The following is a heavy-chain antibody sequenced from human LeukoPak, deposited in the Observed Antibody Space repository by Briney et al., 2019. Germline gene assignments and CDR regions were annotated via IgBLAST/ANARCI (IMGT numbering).Heavy chain of an antibody. J-gene: IGHJ3*02. CDR3: ARAYYDFWSADDAFDI. CDR1: GLTVSSSY. D-gene: IGHD3-3*01. Sequence: GGSLRLFCAASGLTVSSSYMTWVRQAPGKGLEWVSVIFSSGSTYYADSVKGRFTISRDNSKNTLYLQMNNLRAEDTAVYYCARAYYDFWSADDAFDIWGQGTMVTVSS. V-gene: IGHV3-53*01. CDR2: IFSSGST.